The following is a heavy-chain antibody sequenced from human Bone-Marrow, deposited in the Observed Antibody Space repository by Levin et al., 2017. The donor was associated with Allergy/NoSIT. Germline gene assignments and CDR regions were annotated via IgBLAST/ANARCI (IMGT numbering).Heavy chain of an antibody. V-gene: IGHV3-15*01. CDR1: GFTFSNAW. CDR2: IKSKTDGGTT. D-gene: IGHD6-25*01. J-gene: IGHJ6*02. CDR3: TKGVGGYPYYYYGMDG. Sequence: GGSLRLSCAASGFTFSNAWMSWVRQAPGKGLEWVGRIKSKTDGGTTDYAAPVKGRFTISRDDSKNTLYLQMNSLQTEDTAVYYCTKGVGGYPYYYYGMDGWGQGTTVTVSS.